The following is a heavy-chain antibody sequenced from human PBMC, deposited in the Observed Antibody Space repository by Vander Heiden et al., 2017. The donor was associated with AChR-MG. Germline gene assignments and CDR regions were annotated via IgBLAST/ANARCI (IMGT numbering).Heavy chain of an antibody. V-gene: IGHV1-69*06. J-gene: IGHJ4*02. CDR3: ARPLWPKYDFWSGYYH. CDR2: IIPIFGAA. Sequence: QVQLVQSGAEVKQPGSSVKVSCKASGGTFSSYAISWVRQAPGQGLEWMGGIIPIFGAANYAQKFQGRVTITADKSTSTAYMELSSLRSEDTAVYYCARPLWPKYDFWSGYYHWGQGTLVTVSS. CDR1: GGTFSSYA. D-gene: IGHD3-3*01.